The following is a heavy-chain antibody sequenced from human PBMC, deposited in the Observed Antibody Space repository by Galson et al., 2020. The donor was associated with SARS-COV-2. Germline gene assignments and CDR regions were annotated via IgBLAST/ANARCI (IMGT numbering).Heavy chain of an antibody. V-gene: IGHV3-30*18. J-gene: IGHJ4*02. CDR1: GFTFSNYG. CDR3: AKDSAPVLVSTALSH. CDR2: ISYDGSYE. D-gene: IGHD2-2*01. Sequence: GGSLRLSCAASGFTFSNYGMHWVRQAPGMGLEWLALISYDGSYEYYADSMKGRFTISRDNSKNTLFLQMNSLRDEDAALYYCAKDSAPVLVSTALSHWGQGALVTVSS.